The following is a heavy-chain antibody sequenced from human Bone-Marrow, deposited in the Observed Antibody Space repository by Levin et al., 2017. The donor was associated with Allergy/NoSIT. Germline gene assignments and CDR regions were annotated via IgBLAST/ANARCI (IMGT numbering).Heavy chain of an antibody. J-gene: IGHJ4*02. D-gene: IGHD3-10*01. CDR3: ARLDFNYGSYS. Sequence: PGGSLRLSCAVSGFTVSNNYMSWVRQAPGKGLEWVSIIYSGGGTFYADSVKARFTISRDNSKNTVYLQMNSLRAEDTAVYYCARLDFNYGSYSWGQGTLVTVSS. V-gene: IGHV3-66*04. CDR2: IYSGGGT. CDR1: GFTVSNNY.